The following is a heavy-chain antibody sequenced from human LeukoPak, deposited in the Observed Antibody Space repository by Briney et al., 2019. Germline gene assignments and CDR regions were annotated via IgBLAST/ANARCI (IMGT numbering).Heavy chain of an antibody. CDR1: GFTFSSYS. V-gene: IGHV3-21*01. CDR3: AKMDLYGDYVSYFDY. CDR2: ISSSSSYI. D-gene: IGHD4-17*01. J-gene: IGHJ4*02. Sequence: PGGSLRLSCAASGFTFSSYSMNWVRQAPGKGLEWVSSISSSSSYIYYADSVKGRFTISRDNSKNTLYLQMNSLRAEDTAVYYCAKMDLYGDYVSYFDYWGQGTLVTVSS.